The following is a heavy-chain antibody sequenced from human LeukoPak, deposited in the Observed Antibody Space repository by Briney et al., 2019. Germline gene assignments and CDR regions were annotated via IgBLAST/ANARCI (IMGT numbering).Heavy chain of an antibody. J-gene: IGHJ4*02. V-gene: IGHV4-59*08. Sequence: SETLSLTCTVSGGSISSHYWSWIRQPPGKGLEWIGYIYYSGSTNYNPSLKSRVTISVDTSKNQFSLKLSSVTAADTAVYYCARRGAVAGTRNYFDYWGQGTLVTVSS. D-gene: IGHD6-19*01. CDR1: GGSISSHY. CDR3: ARRGAVAGTRNYFDY. CDR2: IYYSGST.